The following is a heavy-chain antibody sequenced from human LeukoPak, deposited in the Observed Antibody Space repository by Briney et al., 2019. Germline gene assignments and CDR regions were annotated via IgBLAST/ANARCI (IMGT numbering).Heavy chain of an antibody. D-gene: IGHD6-19*01. CDR1: GFTFSSCA. Sequence: GGSLRLSCAASGFTFSSCAMSWVRHAPGKGLEWVSGIISTGGSTYYADSVKGRFTISRDNSKSTLSLQMDSLRAEDTAVYYCAKGYSSGWRTYFDYWGQGTLVTVSS. CDR2: IISTGGST. V-gene: IGHV3-23*01. CDR3: AKGYSSGWRTYFDY. J-gene: IGHJ4*02.